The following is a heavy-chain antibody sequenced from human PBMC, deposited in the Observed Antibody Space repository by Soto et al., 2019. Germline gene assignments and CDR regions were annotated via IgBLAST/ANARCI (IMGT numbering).Heavy chain of an antibody. D-gene: IGHD3-9*01. CDR3: ARDHAVLRSFGWSTKPEDAFDI. CDR1: GFTFSSYG. V-gene: IGHV3-33*01. CDR2: IWYDGSNK. J-gene: IGHJ3*02. Sequence: QVQLVESGGGVVQPGRSLRLSCAASGFTFSSYGMHWVRQAPGKGLEWVAVIWYDGSNKYYADSVKGRFTISRDNSKNTLYLQMNSLRAEDTAVYYCARDHAVLRSFGWSTKPEDAFDIWGQGTMVTVSS.